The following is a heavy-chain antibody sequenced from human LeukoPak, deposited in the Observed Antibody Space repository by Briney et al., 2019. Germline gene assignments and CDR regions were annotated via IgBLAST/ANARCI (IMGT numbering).Heavy chain of an antibody. CDR2: ISAYNGNT. CDR1: GYTFPNYG. D-gene: IGHD2-2*01. V-gene: IGHV1-18*01. J-gene: IGHJ4*02. CDR3: ARGGPYSSSFDY. Sequence: ASVNVSCKASGYTFPNYGLSWVRQAPGQGLEWMGWISAYNGNTIYAQKLQGRVTMTTDTSTSTAYMELRTLRSDDTAMYYCARGGPYSSSFDYWGQGTLVTVSS.